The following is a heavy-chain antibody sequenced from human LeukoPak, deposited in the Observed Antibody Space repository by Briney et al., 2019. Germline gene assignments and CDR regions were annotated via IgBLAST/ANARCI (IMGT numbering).Heavy chain of an antibody. CDR3: ARHCCSGPAKRVFDI. CDR2: IYYSGST. D-gene: IGHD2-15*01. Sequence: SETPSLTCTVSGGSISSSSYYWGWIRQPPGKGPEWIGSIYYSGSTYYNPSLKSRVTISVDTSKNQFSLRLGSVTAADTAVYHCARHCCSGPAKRVFDIWGQGTMVTVSS. CDR1: GGSISSSSYY. J-gene: IGHJ3*02. V-gene: IGHV4-39*01.